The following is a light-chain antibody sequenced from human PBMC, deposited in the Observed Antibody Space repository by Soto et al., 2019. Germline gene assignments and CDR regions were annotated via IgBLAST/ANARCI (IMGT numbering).Light chain of an antibody. CDR1: QSVSSSSY. CDR3: QQYVSSPRGFT. J-gene: IGKJ3*01. CDR2: GAS. Sequence: EIVMTQSPGTLSLSPGERATLSCRASQSVSSSSYLSWYQQKPGQAPRLLIYGASTRATGVPDRFSGSGSGTDFTLTISRLEPEDFAIYYCQQYVSSPRGFTFGPGTKVDIK. V-gene: IGKV3-20*01.